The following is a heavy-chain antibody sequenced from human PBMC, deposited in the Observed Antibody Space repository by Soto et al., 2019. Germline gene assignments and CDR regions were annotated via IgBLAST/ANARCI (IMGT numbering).Heavy chain of an antibody. Sequence: TLSLTCAVYGGSFSGHYWSWIRQPPGKGLEWIGEINHSGSTNYNPSLKSRVTISVDASKNQFSLKLSSVTAADTAVYYCARGVAKVWVLAARARFDPWGQGSLVTVSS. D-gene: IGHD6-6*01. CDR2: INHSGST. CDR1: GGSFSGHY. V-gene: IGHV4-34*01. CDR3: ARGVAKVWVLAARARFDP. J-gene: IGHJ5*02.